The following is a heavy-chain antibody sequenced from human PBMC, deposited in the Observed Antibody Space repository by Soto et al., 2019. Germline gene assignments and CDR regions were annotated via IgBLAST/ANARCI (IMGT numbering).Heavy chain of an antibody. V-gene: IGHV5-51*01. Sequence: ASLKISYKGSGYSFTSYLIGLVRPLRGKGLEWMGIIYPGDSDTRYSPSFQGQVTISADKSISTAYLQWSSLKASGTAMYYCARRALGGDCCNFDYWGQGTLVTVSS. CDR3: ARRALGGDCCNFDY. J-gene: IGHJ4*02. CDR2: IYPGDSDT. CDR1: GYSFTSYL. D-gene: IGHD2-21*02.